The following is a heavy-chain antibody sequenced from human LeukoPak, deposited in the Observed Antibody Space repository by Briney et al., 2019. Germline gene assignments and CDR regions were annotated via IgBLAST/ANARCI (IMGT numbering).Heavy chain of an antibody. CDR1: GGSFSGYY. V-gene: IGHV4-34*01. D-gene: IGHD6-13*01. J-gene: IGHJ4*02. CDR3: ARGPGIAAAGSLGS. CDR2: INHSGSA. Sequence: PSETLSLTCAVYGGSFSGYYWSWIRQPPGKGLEWIGEINHSGSANYNPSLKSRVTISVDTSKNQFSLKLSSVTAADTAVYFCARGPGIAAAGSLGSWGKGTLVTVSS.